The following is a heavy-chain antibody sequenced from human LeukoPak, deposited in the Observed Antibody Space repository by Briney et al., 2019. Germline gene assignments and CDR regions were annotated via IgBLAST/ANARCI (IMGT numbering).Heavy chain of an antibody. CDR1: GYTFTGYY. CDR2: IIPIFGTA. D-gene: IGHD3-22*01. CDR3: ARSRFSPYYYDSSGYYFYMDV. V-gene: IGHV1-69*06. J-gene: IGHJ6*03. Sequence: GASVKVSCKASGYTFTGYYMHWVRQAPGQGLEWMGGIIPIFGTANYAQKFQGRVTITADKSTSTAYMELSSLRSEDTAVYYCARSRFSPYYYDSSGYYFYMDVWGKGTTVTVSS.